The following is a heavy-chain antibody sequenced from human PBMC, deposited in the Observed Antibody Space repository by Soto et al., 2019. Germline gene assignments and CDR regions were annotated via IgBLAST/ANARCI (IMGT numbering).Heavy chain of an antibody. D-gene: IGHD4-17*01. CDR3: ARGGGDYGNLDY. V-gene: IGHV1-69*02. Sequence: QVQLVQSGAEVKKPGSSVKVSCKASGGTFSSYTISWVRQAPGQGLEWMGRIIPILGIANYAQKFQGRVTITADKSTSTAYMELSSLRSEDTAVYYCARGGGDYGNLDYWGQGTLVTVSS. CDR1: GGTFSSYT. CDR2: IIPILGIA. J-gene: IGHJ4*02.